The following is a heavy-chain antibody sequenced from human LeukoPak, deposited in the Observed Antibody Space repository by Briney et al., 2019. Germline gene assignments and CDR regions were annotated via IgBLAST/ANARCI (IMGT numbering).Heavy chain of an antibody. D-gene: IGHD6-13*01. Sequence: GGSLRLSCAASGFTFSSYSMDWVRQAPGKGLEWVSYISAISSSSIYYADSVKGRFTISRDNAKNSLYLQMNSLRAEDTAVYYCARVSYSSSWYVPYYYYYMDVWGKGTTVTVSS. CDR3: ARVSYSSSWYVPYYYYYMDV. V-gene: IGHV3-48*01. CDR2: ISAISSSSI. J-gene: IGHJ6*03. CDR1: GFTFSSYS.